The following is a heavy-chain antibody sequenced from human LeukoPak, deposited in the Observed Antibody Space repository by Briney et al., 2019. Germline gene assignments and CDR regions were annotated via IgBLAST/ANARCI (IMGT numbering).Heavy chain of an antibody. V-gene: IGHV4-30-2*06. Sequence: PSETLSLTCAVSGGPLRGGGYSWSWVRQSPGEGLEWMGYNYPSGSTYYTPSLKSRVTISVDRSKNQFSLKLSSLTAADAAVYSCARSGSYFSFDIWGQGTMVTVSS. CDR2: NYPSGST. J-gene: IGHJ3*02. CDR1: GGPLRGGGYS. D-gene: IGHD1-26*01. CDR3: ARSGSYFSFDI.